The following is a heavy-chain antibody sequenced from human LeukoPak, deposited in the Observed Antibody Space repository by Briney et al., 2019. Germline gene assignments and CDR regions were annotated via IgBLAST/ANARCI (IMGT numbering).Heavy chain of an antibody. D-gene: IGHD6-13*01. CDR3: ARDGSLGDF. Sequence: GGSLRLSCAASGFTFSDYYMSWIRQAPGKGLEWVSYISYSSSHTNYADSVKGRFTVSRDNAKNSLYLQMNSLRAEDTAVYYCARDGSLGDFWGQGTLVTVSS. V-gene: IGHV3-11*05. J-gene: IGHJ4*02. CDR2: ISYSSSHT. CDR1: GFTFSDYY.